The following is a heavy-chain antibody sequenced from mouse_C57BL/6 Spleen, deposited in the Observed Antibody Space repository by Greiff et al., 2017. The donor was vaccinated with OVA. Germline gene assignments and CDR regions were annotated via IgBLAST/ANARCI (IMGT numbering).Heavy chain of an antibody. Sequence: QVQLQQPGAELVMPGASVKLSCKASGYTFTSYWMHWVKQRPGQGLEWIGEIDPSGSNTNYNQKFKGKVTFTGDKSSRTAYIQLSSLTSKDSAVSYCATRWLREHYYALDYWGQGTSVTVSS. V-gene: IGHV1-69*01. CDR2: IDPSGSNT. CDR3: ATRWLREHYYALDY. D-gene: IGHD2-2*01. J-gene: IGHJ4*01. CDR1: GYTFTSYW.